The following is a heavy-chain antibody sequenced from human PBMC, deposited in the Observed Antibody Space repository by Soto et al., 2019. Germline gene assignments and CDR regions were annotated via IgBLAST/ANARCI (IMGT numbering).Heavy chain of an antibody. CDR3: GRRFCSGGSCFSFDP. V-gene: IGHV4-4*02. CDR2: IFHYGNT. D-gene: IGHD2-15*01. CDR1: GGSISSSDW. Sequence: QVQLPESGPGMVKPSETLSLTCTVSGGSISSSDWWTWVRQPPRKGLEWIGEIFHYGNTNYNPSPRSRLTISVDKSRNQFSLKLSSVTAADTAVYYCGRRFCSGGSCFSFDPWGQGTLVTVSS. J-gene: IGHJ5*02.